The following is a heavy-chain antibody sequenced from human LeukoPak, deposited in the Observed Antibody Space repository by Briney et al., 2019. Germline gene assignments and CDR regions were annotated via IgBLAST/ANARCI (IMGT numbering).Heavy chain of an antibody. CDR3: ARVPYVFDL. V-gene: IGHV3-74*01. CDR2: INRDGSST. Sequence: GGSLRLSCAASGFTFSNYWMHWVRQAPGKGLEWVSRINRDGSSTDYVDSVKGRFTISRDNARNTLYLQMNSLRAEDTAVYYCARVPYVFDLWGQGTMVTVSS. J-gene: IGHJ3*01. CDR1: GFTFSNYW.